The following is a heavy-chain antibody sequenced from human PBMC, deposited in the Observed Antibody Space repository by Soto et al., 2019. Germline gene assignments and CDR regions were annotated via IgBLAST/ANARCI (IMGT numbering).Heavy chain of an antibody. CDR2: ITGSGDTT. J-gene: IGHJ5*02. D-gene: IGHD3-22*01. CDR1: GFSFSSYA. V-gene: IGHV3-23*01. CDR3: VRDPLKYDSNWYTNWFGP. Sequence: GSLRLSCAASGFSFSSYALSWVRQAPGRGLEWIAAITGSGDTTYYADSVRGRFTISRANSKNTVYLQMNSLRAEDTALYYCVRDPLKYDSNWYTNWFGPRGQGTLVTVSS.